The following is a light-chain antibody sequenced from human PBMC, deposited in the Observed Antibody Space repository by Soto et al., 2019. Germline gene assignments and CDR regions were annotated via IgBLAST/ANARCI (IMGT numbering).Light chain of an antibody. Sequence: EIVLTRSPATLSASPGDRVTLSCRASQALNTRLAWYQHKPGQAPRLLIYLTSNRAAGVPARFSAWGSETDFTLTISDVEPEDFAVYYCHQRQSWPRTFGQGTKVDIK. CDR3: HQRQSWPRT. CDR1: QALNTR. CDR2: LTS. J-gene: IGKJ1*01. V-gene: IGKV3-11*01.